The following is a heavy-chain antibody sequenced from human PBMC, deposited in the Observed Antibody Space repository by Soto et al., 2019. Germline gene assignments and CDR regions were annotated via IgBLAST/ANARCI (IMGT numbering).Heavy chain of an antibody. J-gene: IGHJ5*02. CDR2: IIPIFGTA. Sequence: QVQLVQSGAEVKKPGSSVKVSCKASGGTFSSYAISWVRQAPGQGLEWMGGIIPIFGTANYAQKFQGRVTITADESTIKAYMELSRLRSEDTAVYYCARDWNYYGSESYSCFDPWGQGTLVSVSS. D-gene: IGHD3-10*01. CDR3: ARDWNYYGSESYSCFDP. CDR1: GGTFSSYA. V-gene: IGHV1-69*01.